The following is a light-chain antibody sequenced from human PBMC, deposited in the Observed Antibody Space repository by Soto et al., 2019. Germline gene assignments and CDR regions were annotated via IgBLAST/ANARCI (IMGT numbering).Light chain of an antibody. CDR2: EVS. J-gene: IGLJ3*02. Sequence: QSALTQPASVSVSPGQSITISCTGTSSDVGGYNYVSWYQQHPGKAPKLMIYEVSNRPSGVSNRFSGSKSGNTASLTISGLQAEDEADYYCCSYTSSTTGVFGGGTKLTVL. V-gene: IGLV2-14*01. CDR3: CSYTSSTTGV. CDR1: SSDVGGYNY.